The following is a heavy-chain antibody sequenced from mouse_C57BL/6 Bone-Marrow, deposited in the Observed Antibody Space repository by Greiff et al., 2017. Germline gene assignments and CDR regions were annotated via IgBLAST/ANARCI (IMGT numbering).Heavy chain of an antibody. CDR3: ARGTMVTDY. J-gene: IGHJ2*01. CDR1: GYTFTSYW. V-gene: IGHV1-64*01. D-gene: IGHD2-2*01. Sequence: QVQLKESGAELVKPGASVKLSCKASGYTFTSYWMHWVKQRPGQGLEWIGMIHPNSGSTNYNEKFKSKATLTVDKSSSTAYMQLSSLTSEDAAVYYCARGTMVTDYWGQGTTLTVSS. CDR2: IHPNSGST.